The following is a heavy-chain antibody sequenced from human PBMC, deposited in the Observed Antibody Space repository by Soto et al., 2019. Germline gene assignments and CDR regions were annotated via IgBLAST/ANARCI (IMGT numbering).Heavy chain of an antibody. CDR1: GYTFTGYY. CDR3: ARDQRANYDFWSGYVPYYYYYGMDV. Sequence: QVQLVQSGAEVKKPGASVKVSCKASGYTFTGYYMHWVRQAPGQGLEWMGWINPNSGGTNYAQKFQGWVTMTRDTSISTAYMELSRLRSDDTAVYYCARDQRANYDFWSGYVPYYYYYGMDVWGQGTTVTVSS. J-gene: IGHJ6*02. D-gene: IGHD3-3*01. CDR2: INPNSGGT. V-gene: IGHV1-2*04.